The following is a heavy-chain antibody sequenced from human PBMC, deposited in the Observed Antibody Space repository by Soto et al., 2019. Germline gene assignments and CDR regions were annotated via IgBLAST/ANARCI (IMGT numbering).Heavy chain of an antibody. CDR2: IYWSDEK. CDR1: GFSLSTSGVG. D-gene: IGHD4-4*01. Sequence: QITLKESGPTLVKPTQTLTLTCTFSGFSLSTSGVGGGGIRQPPGKALEWLALIYWSDEKRYSPSLSSRLTIHKDTSKNQVVLTMTNMDPVDTATYYCAHRRGADYKGCFHYWGQGTLVTVSS. CDR3: AHRRGADYKGCFHY. J-gene: IGHJ4*02. V-gene: IGHV2-5*01.